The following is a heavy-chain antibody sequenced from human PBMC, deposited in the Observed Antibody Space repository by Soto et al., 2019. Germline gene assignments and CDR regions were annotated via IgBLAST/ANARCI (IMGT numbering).Heavy chain of an antibody. CDR2: IHHSGST. CDR1: GGSISSGGYS. Sequence: SETLSLTCAVSGGSISSGGYSWSWIRQASGKGLEWIAYIHHSGSTYYNPSLKSRVTISPDRSKNQFSLRLTYVTAADTALYHCARTTAVTNTLRSRYFFDFWGQGTLVTVSS. D-gene: IGHD1-7*01. J-gene: IGHJ4*02. V-gene: IGHV4-30-2*02. CDR3: ARTTAVTNTLRSRYFFDF.